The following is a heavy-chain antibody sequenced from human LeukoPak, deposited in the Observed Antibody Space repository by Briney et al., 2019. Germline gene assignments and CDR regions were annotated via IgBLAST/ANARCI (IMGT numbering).Heavy chain of an antibody. J-gene: IGHJ5*02. D-gene: IGHD3-10*01. CDR1: GYSISSGYY. V-gene: IGHV4-38-2*02. CDR2: IYHSGST. CDR3: ARESPRIRGVMAENWFDP. Sequence: PSETLSLTCTVSGYSISSGYYWGWLRQPPGKGLEWIGSIYHSGSTYYNPSLKSRVTISVDTSKNQFSLKLSSVTAADTAVYYCARESPRIRGVMAENWFDPWGRGTLVTVSS.